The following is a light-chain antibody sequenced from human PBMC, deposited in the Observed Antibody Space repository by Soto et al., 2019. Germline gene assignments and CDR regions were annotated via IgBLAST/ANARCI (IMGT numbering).Light chain of an antibody. CDR2: KAS. V-gene: IGKV1-5*03. Sequence: DIQMTQSPSTLSASVGDRVTIPCRASQSIAWWFAWYQQKPGKAPTLLIYKASILESGVPSRFSGSGSGTEFTLTLSSLQPDYIATYYCQQYSSPWTFGQGTKVAIK. CDR3: QQYSSPWT. J-gene: IGKJ1*01. CDR1: QSIAWW.